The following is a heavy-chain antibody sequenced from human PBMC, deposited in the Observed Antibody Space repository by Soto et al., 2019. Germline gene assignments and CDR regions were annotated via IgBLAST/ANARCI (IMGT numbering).Heavy chain of an antibody. D-gene: IGHD3-22*01. V-gene: IGHV1-69*13. CDR1: GGTFSSYA. Sequence: GASVKVSCKASGGTFSSYAISWVRQAPGQGLEWMGGIVPIFGTANYAQKFQGRVTITADGSTSTAYMELSSLRSEDTAVYYCARRITMIVVVTRGAFDIWGQGTMVTVSS. CDR3: ARRITMIVVVTRGAFDI. CDR2: IVPIFGTA. J-gene: IGHJ3*02.